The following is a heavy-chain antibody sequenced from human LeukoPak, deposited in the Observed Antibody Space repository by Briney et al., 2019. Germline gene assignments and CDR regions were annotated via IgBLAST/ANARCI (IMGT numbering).Heavy chain of an antibody. D-gene: IGHD2-8*01. CDR3: AREKGQNGDAFDI. V-gene: IGHV3-30-3*01. CDR2: ISYDGSNK. CDR1: GFTFSDYY. J-gene: IGHJ3*02. Sequence: GGSLRLSCAASGFTFSDYYMGWIRQAPGKGLEWVAVISYDGSNKYYADSVKGRFTISRDNSKNTLYLQMNSLRAEDTAVYYCAREKGQNGDAFDIWGQGTMVTVSS.